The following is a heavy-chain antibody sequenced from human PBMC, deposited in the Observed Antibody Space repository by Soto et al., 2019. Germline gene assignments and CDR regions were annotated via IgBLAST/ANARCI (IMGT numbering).Heavy chain of an antibody. V-gene: IGHV1-8*01. CDR2: MNPNSGST. Sequence: GASVKVSCKASGYTFTSYDINWVRQATGQGLEWMGWMNPNSGSTGYAQKFQGRVTMTRDTSISTAYMELSSLRSEDTAVYYCARGRGTMISLDVWGQGTTVTVSS. CDR1: GYTFTSYD. CDR3: ARGRGTMISLDV. D-gene: IGHD3-22*01. J-gene: IGHJ6*02.